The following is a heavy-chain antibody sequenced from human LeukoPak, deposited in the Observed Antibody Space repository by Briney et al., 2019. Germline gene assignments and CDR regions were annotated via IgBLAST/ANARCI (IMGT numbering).Heavy chain of an antibody. CDR3: ARSLGEYYDSSGYLDY. CDR2: IYHSGNT. D-gene: IGHD3-22*01. Sequence: SKTLSLTCAVSGYSISSGNYWGWIRQPPGKGLEWIGSIYHSGNTFHNPSLKSRVTISVDTSKNQFSLNLSSVTAADTAVYYCARSLGEYYDSSGYLDYWGQGTLVTVSS. V-gene: IGHV4-38-2*01. J-gene: IGHJ4*02. CDR1: GYSISSGNY.